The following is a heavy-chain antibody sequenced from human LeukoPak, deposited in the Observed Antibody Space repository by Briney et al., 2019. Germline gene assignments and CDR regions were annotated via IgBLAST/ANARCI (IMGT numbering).Heavy chain of an antibody. CDR3: ARGLYDRSGYYFDN. J-gene: IGHJ4*02. CDR2: IYTSGST. V-gene: IGHV4-4*07. CDR1: GDSITGYY. D-gene: IGHD3-22*01. Sequence: SETLSLTCNVSGDSITGYYWSWMRQPAGKGLEWIGRIYTSGSTNYSPSLKSRVTMSVDTSKNQFSLKLSSVTAADTAVYYCARGLYDRSGYYFDNWGQGTLVTVSS.